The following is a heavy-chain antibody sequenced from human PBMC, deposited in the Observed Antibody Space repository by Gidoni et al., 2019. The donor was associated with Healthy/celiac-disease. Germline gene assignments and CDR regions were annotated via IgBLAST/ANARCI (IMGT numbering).Heavy chain of an antibody. CDR3: ARDQVAVGATSLPGY. V-gene: IGHV3-33*01. CDR1: GFTFSSYG. CDR2: IWYDGSNK. D-gene: IGHD1-26*01. J-gene: IGHJ4*02. Sequence: QVQLVESGGGVVQPGRSLRLSCAASGFTFSSYGMHWVRQAPGKGLEWVAVIWYDGSNKYYADSVKGRFTISRDNSKNTLYLQMNSLRAEDTAVYYCARDQVAVGATSLPGYWGQGTLVTVSS.